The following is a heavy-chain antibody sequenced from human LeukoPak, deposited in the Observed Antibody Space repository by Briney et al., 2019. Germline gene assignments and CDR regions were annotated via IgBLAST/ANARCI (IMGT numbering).Heavy chain of an antibody. D-gene: IGHD6-13*01. CDR2: IYHSGNT. CDR1: GYSISTSYY. V-gene: IGHV4-38-2*02. J-gene: IGHJ4*02. CDR3: ARGVGAAAGTATDY. Sequence: SETLSLTCTVSGYSISTSYYWGWIRQPPGKGLEWIGSIYHSGNTYYNPSLKSRVTISVDTSKNQFSLKLNSVTAADTAVYYCARGVGAAAGTATDYWGQGTLVTVSS.